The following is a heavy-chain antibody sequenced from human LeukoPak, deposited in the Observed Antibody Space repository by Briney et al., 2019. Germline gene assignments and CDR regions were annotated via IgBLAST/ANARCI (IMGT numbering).Heavy chain of an antibody. V-gene: IGHV3-53*01. J-gene: IGHJ4*02. Sequence: GGSLRVSCAASGFSVNSNSMTWVRQAPGKRLEWVSLFYSGGLTYYADSVKGRFTISRDNSKNTVYLQMNSLRAGDTAVYYCARDIEGDNYFDYWGQGTLVTVSS. D-gene: IGHD2-15*01. CDR1: GFSVNSNS. CDR3: ARDIEGDNYFDY. CDR2: FYSGGLT.